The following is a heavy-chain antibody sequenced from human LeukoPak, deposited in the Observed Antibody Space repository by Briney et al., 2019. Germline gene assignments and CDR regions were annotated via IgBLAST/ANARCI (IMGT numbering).Heavy chain of an antibody. CDR2: TSGSGGST. V-gene: IGHV3-23*01. D-gene: IGHD1-26*01. CDR3: ARGTPDPPGREWELLAAEVGPLDY. CDR1: GFTFSSYG. J-gene: IGHJ4*02. Sequence: PGGSLRLSCAASGFTFSSYGMSWVRQAPGKGLEWVSGTSGSGGSTEYADSVKGRFTISRDNSKNTLYLQMNSLRAEDTAVYYCARGTPDPPGREWELLAAEVGPLDYWGQGTLVTVSS.